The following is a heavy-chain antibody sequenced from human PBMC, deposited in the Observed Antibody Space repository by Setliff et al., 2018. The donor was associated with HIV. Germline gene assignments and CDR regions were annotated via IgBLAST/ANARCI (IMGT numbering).Heavy chain of an antibody. J-gene: IGHJ3*02. Sequence: GGSLRLSCAASGFTFSNYGMHWVRQAPGKGLEWVANIKQDGSEKYYVDSVKGRFTISRDNVKNSLYLQMNSLRAEDTAIYYCAKHFLLWSNAFHIWGQGTMVTVSS. CDR2: IKQDGSEK. CDR3: AKHFLLWSNAFHI. V-gene: IGHV3-7*03. CDR1: GFTFSNYG. D-gene: IGHD2-21*01.